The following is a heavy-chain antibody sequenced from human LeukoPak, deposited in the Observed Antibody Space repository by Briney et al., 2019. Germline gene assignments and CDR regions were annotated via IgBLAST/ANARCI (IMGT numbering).Heavy chain of an antibody. CDR1: GGSISTSSYH. Sequence: SETLSLTCTVSGGSISTSSYHWAWIRQPPGKGLDWIGNIYYGGTTYYNPSLQSRVTISLDTSKNQFSLKLSSVTAADAAVYYCATYLHVTGVFDIWGQGTIVTVSS. V-gene: IGHV4-39*01. J-gene: IGHJ3*02. CDR2: IYYGGTT. D-gene: IGHD1-14*01. CDR3: ATYLHVTGVFDI.